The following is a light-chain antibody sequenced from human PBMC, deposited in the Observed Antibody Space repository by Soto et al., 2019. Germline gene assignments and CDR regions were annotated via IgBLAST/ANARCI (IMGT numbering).Light chain of an antibody. Sequence: NFMLTQPHSVSESPGKTVTISCTGSSGRIATNYVQWYQQRPGSAPTTVIYEDNQRPSGDPDRFSGSIDSSSNSASLTISGLKAEDEADYYCQSYDSSTVVFGGGTKLTVL. CDR1: SGRIATNY. CDR3: QSYDSSTVV. CDR2: EDN. J-gene: IGLJ2*01. V-gene: IGLV6-57*02.